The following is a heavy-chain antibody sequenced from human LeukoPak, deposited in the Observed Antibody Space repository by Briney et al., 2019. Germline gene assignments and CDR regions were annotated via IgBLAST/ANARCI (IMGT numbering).Heavy chain of an antibody. CDR3: AREGYYGSGYPFDY. CDR1: GASISGSGYY. J-gene: IGHJ4*02. Sequence: SETLSLTCTVSGASISGSGYYWGWIRQPPGKGLEWIGNIYDSGSTYYNASLQSRVTISIDTSKNQFSLRLSSVTAADTAVYYCAREGYYGSGYPFDYWGQGTLVTVSS. D-gene: IGHD3-10*01. CDR2: IYDSGST. V-gene: IGHV4-39*07.